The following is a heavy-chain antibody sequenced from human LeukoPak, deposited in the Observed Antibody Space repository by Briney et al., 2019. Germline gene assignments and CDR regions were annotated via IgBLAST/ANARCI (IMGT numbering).Heavy chain of an antibody. J-gene: IGHJ4*02. CDR2: INQDGSEK. CDR3: AKDGSGYEYDY. Sequence: PGGSLRLSCAASGFTVSSYWMSWVRQAPGKGLEWVANINQDGSEKYYVDSVKGRFTISRDNAKNSLYLQMNSLRAEDTAVYSCAKDGSGYEYDYWGQGTLVTVSS. CDR1: GFTVSSYW. V-gene: IGHV3-7*03. D-gene: IGHD5-12*01.